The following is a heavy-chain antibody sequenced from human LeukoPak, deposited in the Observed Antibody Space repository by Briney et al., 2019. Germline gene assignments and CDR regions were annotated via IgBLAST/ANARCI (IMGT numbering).Heavy chain of an antibody. CDR1: GFTFSSYG. V-gene: IGHV3-30*03. CDR3: VVDAFDI. D-gene: IGHD6-6*01. CDR2: ISYDGSNK. Sequence: TGGSLRLSCAASGFTFSSYGMHWVRQAPGKGLEWVAVISYDGSNKYYADSVKGRSTISRDNSKNTLYLQMSSLRAEDTAVYYCVVDAFDIWGQGTMVTVSS. J-gene: IGHJ3*02.